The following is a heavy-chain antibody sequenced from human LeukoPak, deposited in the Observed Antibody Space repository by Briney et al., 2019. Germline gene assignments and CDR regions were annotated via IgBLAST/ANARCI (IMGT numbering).Heavy chain of an antibody. CDR1: GYTFTIYD. CDR2: MNPNSGNT. Sequence: ASVKVSCKASGYTFTIYDINWVRQATGQGLEWMGWMNPNSGNTGYAQKFQGRVTMTRNTSISTAYMELSSLRSEDTAVYYCARGPRSSGWYSWFDPWGQGTLVTVSS. CDR3: ARGPRSSGWYSWFDP. D-gene: IGHD6-19*01. V-gene: IGHV1-8*01. J-gene: IGHJ5*02.